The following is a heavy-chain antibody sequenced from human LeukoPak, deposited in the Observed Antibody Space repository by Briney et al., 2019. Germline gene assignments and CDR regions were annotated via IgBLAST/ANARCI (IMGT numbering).Heavy chain of an antibody. J-gene: IGHJ4*02. CDR3: ARGADWFGELSIEN. V-gene: IGHV1-8*01. D-gene: IGHD3-10*01. CDR2: MNPNSGNT. Sequence: ASVKVSCKASGYTFTSYDINWVRQATGQGLEWMGWMNPNSGNTGYAQKFQGRVTMTRNTSISTAYMELGSLRSEDTAVYYCARGADWFGELSIENWGQGTLVTVSS. CDR1: GYTFTSYD.